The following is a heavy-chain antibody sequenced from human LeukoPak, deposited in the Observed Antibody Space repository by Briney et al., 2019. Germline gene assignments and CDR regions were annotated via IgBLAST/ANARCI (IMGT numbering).Heavy chain of an antibody. Sequence: SETLSLTCTVSGGSISSYYWSWIRQPAGKGLESIGHISTSGSTNYNPSLKSRVTMSVDTSKNQFSLKLSSVTAADTAVYYCARVSGLTYYYYYYMDVWGKGTTVTVSS. CDR2: ISTSGST. CDR3: ARVSGLTYYYYYYMDV. V-gene: IGHV4-4*07. CDR1: GGSISSYY. J-gene: IGHJ6*03. D-gene: IGHD6-25*01.